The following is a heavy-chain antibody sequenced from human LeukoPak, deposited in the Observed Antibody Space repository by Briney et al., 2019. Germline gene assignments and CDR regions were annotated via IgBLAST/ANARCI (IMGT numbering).Heavy chain of an antibody. J-gene: IGHJ5*02. V-gene: IGHV1-8*03. CDR3: ARVPGAGAPTWFDP. CDR2: MNPNSGNT. D-gene: IGHD3-10*01. Sequence: ASVKVSCKASGYTFTSYDINWVRQATGQGLEWMGWMNPNSGNTGYAQKFQGRVTITRNTSISTAYMELSSLRSEDTAVYFCARVPGAGAPTWFDPWGQGTLVTVSS. CDR1: GYTFTSYD.